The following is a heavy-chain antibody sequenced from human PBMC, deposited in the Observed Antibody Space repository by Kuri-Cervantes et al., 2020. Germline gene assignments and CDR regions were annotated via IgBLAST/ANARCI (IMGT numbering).Heavy chain of an antibody. CDR2: TRNKANSYTT. Sequence: GESLKISCAASGFTFSDHYMDWVRQAPGKGLEWVGRTRNKANSYTTEYAASVKGRFTISRDDSKNSLYLQMNSLKTEDTAVYYCAVSLRFLEWLDYYYYGMDVWGQGTTVTVSS. D-gene: IGHD3-3*01. CDR1: GFTFSDHY. J-gene: IGHJ6*02. V-gene: IGHV3-72*01. CDR3: AVSLRFLEWLDYYYYGMDV.